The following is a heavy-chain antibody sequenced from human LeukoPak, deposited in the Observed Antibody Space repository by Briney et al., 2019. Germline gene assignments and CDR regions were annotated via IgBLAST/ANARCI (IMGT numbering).Heavy chain of an antibody. Sequence: PGGSLRLSCAASGFTFSSYAMNWVRQAPGKGLEWVSAIFTDDTTYYADSVKGRFTISRDDSKNTLYLQMNSLRAEDTAVYYCARDAPNDAEAFLDYWGQGTLVSVSS. V-gene: IGHV3-23*03. CDR1: GFTFSSYA. J-gene: IGHJ4*02. CDR2: IFTDDTT. CDR3: ARDAPNDAEAFLDY. D-gene: IGHD2-8*01.